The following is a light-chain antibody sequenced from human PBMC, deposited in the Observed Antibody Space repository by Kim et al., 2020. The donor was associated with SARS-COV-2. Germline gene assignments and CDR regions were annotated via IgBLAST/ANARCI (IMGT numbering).Light chain of an antibody. Sequence: LSLSPGERATLSCRASQSVNSYLAWYQQKPGQAPRLLIYDASNRATGIPARFSGSGSGTDFTLTISSLESEDFAVYYCQQRSSAYTFGQGTKLEIK. V-gene: IGKV3-11*01. CDR1: QSVNSY. CDR2: DAS. J-gene: IGKJ2*01. CDR3: QQRSSAYT.